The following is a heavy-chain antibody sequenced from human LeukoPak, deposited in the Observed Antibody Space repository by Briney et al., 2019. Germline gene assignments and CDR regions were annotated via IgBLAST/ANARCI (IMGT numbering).Heavy chain of an antibody. CDR2: ISDDGRTE. CDR1: GFTFSSHG. J-gene: IGHJ4*02. CDR3: TKEGATGSRYNFDH. V-gene: IGHV3-30*18. Sequence: PGRSLRLSCAASGFTFSSHGIHWVRQAPGKGLEWVAVISDDGRTEYYADSVKGRFTISRDNSKNTVSLQMNSLRDDDTAVFYCTKEGATGSRYNFDHWGQGTLVTVSS. D-gene: IGHD2-15*01.